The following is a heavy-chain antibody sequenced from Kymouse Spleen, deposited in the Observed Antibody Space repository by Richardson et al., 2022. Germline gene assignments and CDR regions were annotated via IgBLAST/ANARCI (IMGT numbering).Heavy chain of an antibody. CDR3: TRLDTAMVFDY. CDR2: IRSKANSYAT. Sequence: EVQLVESGGGLVQPGGSLKLSCAASGFTFSGSAMHWVRQASGKGLEWVGRIRSKANSYATAYAASVKGRFTISRDDSKNTAYLQMNSLKTEDTAVYYCTRLDTAMVFDYWGQGTLVTVSS. V-gene: IGHV3-73*02. J-gene: IGHJ4*02. CDR1: GFTFSGSA. D-gene: IGHD5-18,IGHD5-18*01.